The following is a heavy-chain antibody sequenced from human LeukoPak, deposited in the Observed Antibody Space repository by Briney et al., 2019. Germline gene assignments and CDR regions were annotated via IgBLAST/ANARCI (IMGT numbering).Heavy chain of an antibody. CDR2: ISYDGSNK. Sequence: GGSLRLSCAASGFTFSSYGMHWVRQAPGKGLEWVAVISYDGSNKYYADSVKGRFTISRDNSKNTLYLQMNSLRAEDTAVYYCANLFGPPRPSWGYGGFDYWGQGTLVTVSS. CDR1: GFTFSSYG. J-gene: IGHJ4*02. D-gene: IGHD3-16*01. V-gene: IGHV3-30*18. CDR3: ANLFGPPRPSWGYGGFDY.